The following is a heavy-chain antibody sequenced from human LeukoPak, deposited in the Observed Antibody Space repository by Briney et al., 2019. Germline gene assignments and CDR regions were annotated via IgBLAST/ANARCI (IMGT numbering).Heavy chain of an antibody. Sequence: SETLSLTCAVSGGPISSGGYSWSWIRQPLGKGLEWIGYIYHSGSTNYNPSLKSRVTISVDTSKNQFSLKLSSVTAADTAVYYCAREDVSVGCILWGQGTLVTVSS. V-gene: IGHV4-30-2*01. D-gene: IGHD1-26*01. J-gene: IGHJ4*02. CDR3: AREDVSVGCIL. CDR2: IYHSGST. CDR1: GGPISSGGYS.